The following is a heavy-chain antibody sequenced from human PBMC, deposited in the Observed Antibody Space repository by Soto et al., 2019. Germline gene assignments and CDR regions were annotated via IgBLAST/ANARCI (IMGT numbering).Heavy chain of an antibody. J-gene: IGHJ4*02. CDR3: ARSGYCTNGVCYTSDY. Sequence: SVKVSCKASGGTFSSYAISWVRQAPGQGLEWMGGIIPIFGTANYAQKFQGRVTITADESTSTAYMELSSLRSEDTAVYYCARSGYCTNGVCYTSDYWGQGTLATVSS. D-gene: IGHD2-8*01. V-gene: IGHV1-69*13. CDR1: GGTFSSYA. CDR2: IIPIFGTA.